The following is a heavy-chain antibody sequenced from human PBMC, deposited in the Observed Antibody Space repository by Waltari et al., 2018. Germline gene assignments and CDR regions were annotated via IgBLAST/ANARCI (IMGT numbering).Heavy chain of an antibody. CDR3: ARNGGYNLEL. J-gene: IGHJ4*02. D-gene: IGHD1-26*01. V-gene: IGHV4-4*02. Sequence: QVQLQESGPGLVQPSGTLSLTCAVSGGSVSSGNWWGWVRQPPGKVLEWIGEIHHTGSSNYNPSLKSRVTISVDKSENHFSLKLSSVTAADTAVYYCARNGGYNLELWGQGTLVTVSS. CDR2: IHHTGSS. CDR1: GGSVSSGNW.